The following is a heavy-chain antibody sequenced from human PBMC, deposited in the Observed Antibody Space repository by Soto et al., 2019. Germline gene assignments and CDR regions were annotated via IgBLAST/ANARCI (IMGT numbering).Heavy chain of an antibody. CDR3: AREGLRTGGYSYGFDY. V-gene: IGHV4-59*01. CDR2: IYDSGST. D-gene: IGHD5-18*01. CDR1: GGSISSYY. Sequence: SETLSLTCTVSGGSISSYYWSWIRQPPGKGLEWIGYIYDSGSTNYNPSLKSRVTISVDTSKNQFSLKLSSVTAADTAVYYCAREGLRTGGYSYGFDYWGQGTLVTVSS. J-gene: IGHJ4*02.